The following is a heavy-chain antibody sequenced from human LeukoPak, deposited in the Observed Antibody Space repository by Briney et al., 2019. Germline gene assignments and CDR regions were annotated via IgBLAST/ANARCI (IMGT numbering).Heavy chain of an antibody. D-gene: IGHD5-18*01. Sequence: SETLSLTCAVYGGSFSGYYWSWIRRPPGKGLEWIGEINRSGSTNYNPSLKSRVTISVNTSKNQFSLKLSSVTAADTAVYYCARGRRTKPNSYGYGRGYYYYGMDVWGQGTTVTVSS. J-gene: IGHJ6*02. CDR2: INRSGST. CDR3: ARGRRTKPNSYGYGRGYYYYGMDV. CDR1: GGSFSGYY. V-gene: IGHV4-34*01.